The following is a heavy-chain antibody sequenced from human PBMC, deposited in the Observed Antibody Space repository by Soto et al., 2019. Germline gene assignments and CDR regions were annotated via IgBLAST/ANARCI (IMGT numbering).Heavy chain of an antibody. CDR1: GFTFNNYG. J-gene: IGHJ3*01. Sequence: EVQLLESGGGLAQPGGSLRLSCAASGFTFNNYGMNWVRQAPGKGLEWVSAITGGTRTTYYADSVKGRFTISRDNANNAMYLQMDSLRAEDTAVYYCARPFGTDYQGGGSDVWGRGTMVTVSS. D-gene: IGHD3-16*01. CDR2: ITGGTRTT. V-gene: IGHV3-23*01. CDR3: ARPFGTDYQGGGSDV.